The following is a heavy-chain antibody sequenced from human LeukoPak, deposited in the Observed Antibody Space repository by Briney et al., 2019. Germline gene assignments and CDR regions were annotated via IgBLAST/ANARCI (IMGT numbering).Heavy chain of an antibody. CDR2: ISSSSSYI. J-gene: IGHJ5*02. CDR3: ARDEESQDYYGSGGNWFDP. V-gene: IGHV3-21*01. D-gene: IGHD3-10*01. CDR1: GFTFSSYS. Sequence: GGTLRLSCAASGFTFSSYSMNWVRQAPGKGLEWVSSISSSSSYIYYADSVKGRFTISRDNAKNSLYLQMNSLRAEDTAVYYCARDEESQDYYGSGGNWFDPWGQGTLVTVSS.